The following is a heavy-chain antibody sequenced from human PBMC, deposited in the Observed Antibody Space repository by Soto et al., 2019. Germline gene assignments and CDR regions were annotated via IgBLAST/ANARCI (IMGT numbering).Heavy chain of an antibody. V-gene: IGHV1-24*01. Sequence: ASVKVSCKVSGYTLTELSMHWVRQAPGKGLEWMGGFDPEDGETIYAQKFQGRVTMTEDTSTDTAYMELSSLRSEDTAVYYCATAFRLPRATPRRNYYYYYMDVWGKGTTVTVSS. CDR3: ATAFRLPRATPRRNYYYYYMDV. CDR1: GYTLTELS. J-gene: IGHJ6*03. D-gene: IGHD1-26*01. CDR2: FDPEDGET.